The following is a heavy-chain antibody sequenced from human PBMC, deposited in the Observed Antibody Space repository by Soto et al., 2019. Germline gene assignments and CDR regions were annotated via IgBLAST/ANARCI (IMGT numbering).Heavy chain of an antibody. V-gene: IGHV4-30-2*01. D-gene: IGHD2-21*02. J-gene: IGHJ4*02. Sequence: QLQLQESGSGLVKPSQTLSLTCAVSGGSIGSGGYSWSWIRQPPGKGLEWIGYMYHSGSTYYNPSLKSRVTRSVDRSKKKFSLKLTSVTAADTAVYYCARGGALGVTPIDYWGQGTLVTVSS. CDR1: GGSIGSGGYS. CDR3: ARGGALGVTPIDY. CDR2: MYHSGST.